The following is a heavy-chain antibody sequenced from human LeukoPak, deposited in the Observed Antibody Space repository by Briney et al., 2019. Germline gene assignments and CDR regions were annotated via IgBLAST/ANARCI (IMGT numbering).Heavy chain of an antibody. CDR1: GFTFSSYW. Sequence: GSLRLSCAASGFTFSSYWMSWIRQPPGKGLEWIGSIYYSGTTYYNPSLKSRVTISVDTSKNQFSLKLSSVTAADTAVYYCARMPVGWYFDYWGQGALVTVSS. D-gene: IGHD2-15*01. V-gene: IGHV4-59*05. CDR2: IYYSGTT. J-gene: IGHJ4*02. CDR3: ARMPVGWYFDY.